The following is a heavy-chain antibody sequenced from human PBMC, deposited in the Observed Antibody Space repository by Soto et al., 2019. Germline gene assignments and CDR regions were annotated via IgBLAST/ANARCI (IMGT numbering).Heavy chain of an antibody. D-gene: IGHD1-26*01. CDR2: ISAYNGNT. V-gene: IGHV1-18*01. J-gene: IGHJ3*02. CDR1: GYTFTSFG. CDR3: ARAHLGGTDAVDI. Sequence: QVQLVQSGAEVKKPGASVKVSCKASGYTFTSFGISWVRQAPGQGLEWMGWISAYNGNTNYAENLQGRVTMTTDTSTGTAYMELRSLSSDDTAVYYWARAHLGGTDAVDICGQGTMVTVSS.